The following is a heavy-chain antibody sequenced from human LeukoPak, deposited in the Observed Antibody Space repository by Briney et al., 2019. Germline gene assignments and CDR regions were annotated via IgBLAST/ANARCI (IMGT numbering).Heavy chain of an antibody. Sequence: SQTLSLTCAISGDSVSVKSDVWNWIRQSPSRGLEWLGRTYYRSKWINDYAASVKSRIIISPDTSKNQFSLHLNSVTPEDTAVYYCARDADWAYDAFDIWGQGTMVTVSS. D-gene: IGHD3-9*01. J-gene: IGHJ3*02. CDR1: GDSVSVKSDV. V-gene: IGHV6-1*01. CDR2: TYYRSKWIN. CDR3: ARDADWAYDAFDI.